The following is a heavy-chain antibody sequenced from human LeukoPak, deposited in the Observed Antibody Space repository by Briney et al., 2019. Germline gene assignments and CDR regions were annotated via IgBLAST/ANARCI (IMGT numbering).Heavy chain of an antibody. CDR3: ARGSPPGWYFDL. V-gene: IGHV4-38-2*02. CDR2: IFHTGST. J-gene: IGHJ2*01. Sequence: PSETLSLTCTVSGDSISSGNYWGWIRQPPGKGLEWIGSIFHTGSTYFNLSLKSRVTISVDTSKNQFSLRLSSVTAADTAVYYCARGSPPGWYFDLWGRGTLVTVSS. CDR1: GDSISSGNY.